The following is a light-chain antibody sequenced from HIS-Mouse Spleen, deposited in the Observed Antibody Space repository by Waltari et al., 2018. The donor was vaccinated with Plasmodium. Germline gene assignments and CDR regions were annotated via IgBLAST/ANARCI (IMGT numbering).Light chain of an antibody. V-gene: IGLV2-8*01. CDR2: EVS. CDR1: SSDVGGYNY. J-gene: IGLJ2*01. CDR3: SSYAGSNNVV. Sequence: QSALTQPPSASGSPGQSVTLSCTGPSSDVGGYNYVSWYQQHPGKAPKLMIYEVSKRPSGVPDRFSGSKSGNTASLTVSGLQAEDEADYYCSSYAGSNNVVFGGGTKLTVL.